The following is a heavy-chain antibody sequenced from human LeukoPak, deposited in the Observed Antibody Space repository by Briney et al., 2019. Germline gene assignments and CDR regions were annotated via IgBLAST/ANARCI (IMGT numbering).Heavy chain of an antibody. V-gene: IGHV4-59*01. D-gene: IGHD5-12*01. Sequence: SETLSLTCTVSGGSISSYYWSWIRQPPGRGLEWIGYIYYSRSTNYNPSLKSRVTISVDTSKNQFSLKLSSVTAADTAVYYCAREISGYDWFDYWGQGTLVTVSS. CDR1: GGSISSYY. CDR3: AREISGYDWFDY. CDR2: IYYSRST. J-gene: IGHJ4*02.